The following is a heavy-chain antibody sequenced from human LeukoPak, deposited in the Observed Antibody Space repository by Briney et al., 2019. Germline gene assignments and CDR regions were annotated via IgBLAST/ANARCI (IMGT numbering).Heavy chain of an antibody. J-gene: IGHJ4*02. CDR2: INTDGSAT. Sequence: GGSLRLSCAVSGFNFSTYWIHWVRQAPGKGLVWVSLINTDGSATTYGDSAKGRFTVSRDNDKNSLFLEMNSLRVEDTAVYYCARGTAATAGIDYRGQGTLVTVSS. CDR1: GFNFSTYW. V-gene: IGHV3-74*01. CDR3: ARGTAATAGIDY. D-gene: IGHD6-13*01.